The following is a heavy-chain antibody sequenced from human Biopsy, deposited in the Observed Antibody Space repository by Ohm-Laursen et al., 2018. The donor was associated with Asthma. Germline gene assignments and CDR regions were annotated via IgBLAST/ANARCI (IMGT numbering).Heavy chain of an antibody. Sequence: GSLRLSCAASGFDLRDYTMNWVRQAPGKGLEWVASISSLSRYIYHATSLGGRFTISRDNAKRSLYLQMDSLRGDDTAVYYCSRDFTIGSGSPFHFWGRGTLVTVSS. CDR1: GFDLRDYT. J-gene: IGHJ4*02. V-gene: IGHV3-21*01. D-gene: IGHD3-10*01. CDR2: ISSLSRYI. CDR3: SRDFTIGSGSPFHF.